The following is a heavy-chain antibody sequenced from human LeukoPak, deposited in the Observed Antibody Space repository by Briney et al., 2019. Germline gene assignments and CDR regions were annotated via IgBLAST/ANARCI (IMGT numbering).Heavy chain of an antibody. Sequence: PGGSLRLSCTASGFTLSAYDMNWVRQAPGKGLEWISHITNGDSTIYYADSVKGRFTISRDNAKNSVYLQMNTLRAEDTAVYYCARAFDYWGQGTLVTVSS. J-gene: IGHJ4*02. CDR1: GFTLSAYD. CDR3: ARAFDY. CDR2: ITNGDSTI. V-gene: IGHV3-48*01.